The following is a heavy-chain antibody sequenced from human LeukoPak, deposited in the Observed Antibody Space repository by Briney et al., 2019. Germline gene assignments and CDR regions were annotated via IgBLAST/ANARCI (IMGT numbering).Heavy chain of an antibody. J-gene: IGHJ5*02. CDR3: ARDLGYCSTTSCYTWFDP. D-gene: IGHD2-2*02. Sequence: SETLSLTCTVSGGSISSYYWSWIRQPSGKGLEWIGYIYYSGNTNYNPSLKSRLTMSVDTSKNQFSLKLSSVTAADTAVYYCARDLGYCSTTSCYTWFDPWGQGTLVTVSS. V-gene: IGHV4-59*01. CDR1: GGSISSYY. CDR2: IYYSGNT.